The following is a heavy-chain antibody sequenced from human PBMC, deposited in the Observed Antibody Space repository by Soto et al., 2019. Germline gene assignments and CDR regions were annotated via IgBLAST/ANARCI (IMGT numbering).Heavy chain of an antibody. V-gene: IGHV3-23*01. CDR3: ARRGSGSYYDY. D-gene: IGHD1-26*01. Sequence: EVQLLESGGGLVQPGGSLRLSCAASGFTFSSYAMRWVRQAPVKGLEWVSAISGSGGSTYYAVSVKGRFTISRDASKNALYLQRTSVGAEDTAVYYCARRGSGSYYDYWGQGTLVTVSS. CDR2: ISGSGGST. J-gene: IGHJ4*02. CDR1: GFTFSSYA.